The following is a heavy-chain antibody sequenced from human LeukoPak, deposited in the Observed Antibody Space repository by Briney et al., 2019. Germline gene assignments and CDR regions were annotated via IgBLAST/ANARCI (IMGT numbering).Heavy chain of an antibody. CDR3: ARVGATFTSYYYYYMDV. CDR1: GFTFSSYA. V-gene: IGHV3-64*01. D-gene: IGHD1-26*01. J-gene: IGHJ6*03. Sequence: VGSLRLSCAASGFTFSSYAMHWVRQAPGKGLEYVSAISSNGGSTYYANSVKGRFTISRDNSKNTLYLQMGSLRAEDMAVYYCARVGATFTSYYYYYMDVWGKGTTVTVSS. CDR2: ISSNGGST.